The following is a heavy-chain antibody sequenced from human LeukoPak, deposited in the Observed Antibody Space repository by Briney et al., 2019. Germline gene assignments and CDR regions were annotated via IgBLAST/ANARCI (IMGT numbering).Heavy chain of an antibody. J-gene: IGHJ5*02. CDR2: INSDGSST. CDR1: AFTFGNYW. V-gene: IGHV3-74*03. D-gene: IGHD2-2*01. Sequence: GGSLRLSCAASAFTFGNYWMHWVRQAPGKGLVWVSRINSDGSSTTYAGSVKGRFTIPRDNAKNTLYLQMNSLRAEDTAVYYCARGGFALNVPVVGLNWFDPWGQGTLVTVSS. CDR3: ARGGFALNVPVVGLNWFDP.